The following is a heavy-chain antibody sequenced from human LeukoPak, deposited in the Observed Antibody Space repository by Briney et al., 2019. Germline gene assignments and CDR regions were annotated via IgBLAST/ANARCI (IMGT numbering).Heavy chain of an antibody. D-gene: IGHD2-2*01. CDR1: GYTFTSYD. Sequence: ASVKVSCKASGYTFTSYDINWMRQATGQGLEWMGWMNPNSGNTGYAQKFRGRVTMTRNTSISTAYMELSSLRSEDTAVYYCARYSGCSSTSCYNYYYMDVWGKGTTVTVSS. J-gene: IGHJ6*03. CDR2: MNPNSGNT. CDR3: ARYSGCSSTSCYNYYYMDV. V-gene: IGHV1-8*01.